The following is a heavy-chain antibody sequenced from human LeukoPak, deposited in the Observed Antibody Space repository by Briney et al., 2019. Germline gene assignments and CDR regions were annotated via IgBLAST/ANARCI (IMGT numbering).Heavy chain of an antibody. CDR2: IYYSGST. D-gene: IGHD5-18*01. V-gene: IGHV4-39*07. CDR1: GASISSSTYY. J-gene: IGHJ4*02. CDR3: ARGSSPGGYSYGSIDY. Sequence: SETLSLTCIVSGASISSSTYYWGWIRQPPGKGLEWIGSIYYSGSTYYNPSLKSRVTISVDTSKNQFSLKLSSVTAADTAVYYCARGSSPGGYSYGSIDYWGQGTLVTVSS.